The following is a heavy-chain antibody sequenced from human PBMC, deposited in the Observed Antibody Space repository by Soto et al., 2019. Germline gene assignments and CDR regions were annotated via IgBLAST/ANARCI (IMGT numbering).Heavy chain of an antibody. D-gene: IGHD3-22*01. J-gene: IGHJ6*02. Sequence: PGGSLRLSCAASGFTFSGSAMRWVRQASGKGLEWVGRIRSKANSYATAYAASVKGRFTISRDDSKNTAYLQMNSLKTEDTAVYYCTRSGTYYYDSSGYSPYYYYGMDVWGQGTTVTVSS. CDR1: GFTFSGSA. CDR2: IRSKANSYAT. V-gene: IGHV3-73*01. CDR3: TRSGTYYYDSSGYSPYYYYGMDV.